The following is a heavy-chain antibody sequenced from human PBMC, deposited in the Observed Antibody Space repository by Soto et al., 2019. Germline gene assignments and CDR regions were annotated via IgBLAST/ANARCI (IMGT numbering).Heavy chain of an antibody. Sequence: ASVKVSGKASGYTFTSYGISWVRQAPGQGLEWMGWISAYNGNTNYAQKLQGRVTMTTDTSTSTAYMELRSLRSDDTAVYYCARSHLVVVIPDFDYWGQGTLVTVSS. CDR1: GYTFTSYG. CDR3: ARSHLVVVIPDFDY. CDR2: ISAYNGNT. D-gene: IGHD3-22*01. J-gene: IGHJ4*02. V-gene: IGHV1-18*01.